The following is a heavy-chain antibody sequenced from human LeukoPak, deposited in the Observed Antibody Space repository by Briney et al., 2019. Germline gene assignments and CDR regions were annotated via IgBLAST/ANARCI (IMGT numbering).Heavy chain of an antibody. CDR2: ISSSSSYI. Sequence: GGSLRLSCAASGFTFSSYSMNWVRQAPGKGLEWVSSISSSSSYIYYADSVKGRFTISRDNAKISLYLQMNSLRAEDTAVYYCAREGGYDSGRGFDYWGQGTLVTVSS. J-gene: IGHJ4*02. CDR3: AREGGYDSGRGFDY. V-gene: IGHV3-21*01. CDR1: GFTFSSYS. D-gene: IGHD5-12*01.